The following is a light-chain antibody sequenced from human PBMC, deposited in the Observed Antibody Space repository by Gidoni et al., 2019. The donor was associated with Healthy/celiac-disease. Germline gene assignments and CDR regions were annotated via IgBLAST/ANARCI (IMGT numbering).Light chain of an antibody. CDR1: QSVSSY. CDR3: QQRSNWPRLT. V-gene: IGKV3-11*01. CDR2: DAS. Sequence: EIVLTQSPATLSLSPGERATLSCRASQSVSSYLAWYQQKPGQAPRLLIYDASNRATGIPARFSGSGSGTYFTLTISSLEPEDFAVYYCQQRSNWPRLTFGRGTKVEIK. J-gene: IGKJ4*01.